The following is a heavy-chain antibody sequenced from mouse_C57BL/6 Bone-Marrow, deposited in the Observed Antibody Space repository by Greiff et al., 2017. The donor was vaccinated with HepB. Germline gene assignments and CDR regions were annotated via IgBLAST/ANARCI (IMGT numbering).Heavy chain of an antibody. J-gene: IGHJ2*01. CDR2: IDPANGNT. CDR3: ASTGTDY. V-gene: IGHV14-3*01. CDR1: GFNFKNSY. Sequence: EVQLQQSVAELVRPGASVKLSCTASGFNFKNSYMHWVKQRPEQGLEWIGRIDPANGNTKYAPKFQGKATITADTSSNTAYLQLSSLASEDTAIYYCASTGTDYWGQGTTLTVSS. D-gene: IGHD4-1*01.